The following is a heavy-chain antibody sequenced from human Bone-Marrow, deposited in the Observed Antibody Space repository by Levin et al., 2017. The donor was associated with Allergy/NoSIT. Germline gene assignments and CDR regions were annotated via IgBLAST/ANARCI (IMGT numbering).Heavy chain of an antibody. J-gene: IGHJ6*02. CDR3: ARAHHYDSSGYYSYYYYGMDV. CDR2: IYYSGST. Sequence: SETLSLTCTVSGGSISSYYWSWIRQPPGKGLEWIGYIYYSGSTNYNPSLKSRVTISVDTSKNQFSLKLSSVTAADTAVYYCARAHHYDSSGYYSYYYYGMDVWGQGTTVTVSS. D-gene: IGHD3-22*01. CDR1: GGSISSYY. V-gene: IGHV4-59*01.